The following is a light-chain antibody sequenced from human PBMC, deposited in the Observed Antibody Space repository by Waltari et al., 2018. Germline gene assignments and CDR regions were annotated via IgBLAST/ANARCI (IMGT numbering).Light chain of an antibody. CDR1: SSNVGGYNY. CDR2: NVS. CDR3: CSYAGGNTYV. J-gene: IGLJ1*01. V-gene: IGLV2-11*01. Sequence: QSALTQPRSVSGSPGPSVTISCTGTSSNVGGYNYVFWYQHRPGKAPKLMIYNVSNRPSGVPDRFSASKSANTASLTISGLQAEYEADYYCCSYAGGNTYVFGTGTKVTVL.